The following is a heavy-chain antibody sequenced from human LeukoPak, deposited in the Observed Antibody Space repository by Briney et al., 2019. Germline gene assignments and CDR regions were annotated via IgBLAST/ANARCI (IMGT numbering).Heavy chain of an antibody. V-gene: IGHV4-4*02. CDR3: ASGSFSSGWYFDY. J-gene: IGHJ4*02. Sequence: PSETLSLTCAVSGGSISSSNWWSWVRQPPGKGLEWIGEIYHSGSTNYNPSLKSRVTISVVTSKNQFSLKLNSVTAADTAVYYCASGSFSSGWYFDYWGQGTLVTVSS. CDR2: IYHSGST. CDR1: GGSISSSNW. D-gene: IGHD6-19*01.